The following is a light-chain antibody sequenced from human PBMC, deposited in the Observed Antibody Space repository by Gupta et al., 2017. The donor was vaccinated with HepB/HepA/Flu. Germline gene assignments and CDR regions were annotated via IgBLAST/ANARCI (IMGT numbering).Light chain of an antibody. Sequence: SPSLVSAFIGDRVTISCRASQGISTWVAWYQQKPGKAPKLLIYASSHLFSGVPERFSGTGSGTDFTLTISSVQPEDLAIYYCQQPSSFPYTFGQGTRLEIK. V-gene: IGKV1-12*01. CDR2: ASS. CDR3: QQPSSFPYT. CDR1: QGISTW. J-gene: IGKJ2*01.